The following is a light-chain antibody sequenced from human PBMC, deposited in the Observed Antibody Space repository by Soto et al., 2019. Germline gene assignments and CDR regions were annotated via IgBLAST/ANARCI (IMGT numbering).Light chain of an antibody. CDR1: QYINTR. V-gene: IGKV3-15*01. Sequence: EIVLTQSPATLSSFPGDRVTLSCRASQYINTRLAWYQHRPGQAPRLLIYGTSTRATGISARFSGGGSGTEFTLTISSLQSEDFAVYYCQQYEKWPPSITFGQGTRLEIK. CDR2: GTS. J-gene: IGKJ5*01. CDR3: QQYEKWPPSIT.